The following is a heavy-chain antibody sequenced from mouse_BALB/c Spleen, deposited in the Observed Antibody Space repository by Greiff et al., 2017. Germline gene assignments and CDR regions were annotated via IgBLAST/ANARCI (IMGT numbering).Heavy chain of an antibody. CDR1: GFNIKNYY. CDR3: NALLLPRFAY. Sequence: VQLQQSGAELVRPGASVKLSCTASGFNIKNYYMHWVKQRPEQGLEWIGWIDPENGDTEYAPKFQGKATMTEDTSSNTAYLQLSSLTSEDTAVYSCNALLLPRFAYWGQGTLVTVSA. J-gene: IGHJ3*01. V-gene: IGHV14-4*02. CDR2: IDPENGDT. D-gene: IGHD1-1*01.